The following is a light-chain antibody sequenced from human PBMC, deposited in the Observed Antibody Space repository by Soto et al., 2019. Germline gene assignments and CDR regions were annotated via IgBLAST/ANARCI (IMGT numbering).Light chain of an antibody. CDR3: QQYCSSIT. V-gene: IGKV3-20*01. CDR1: QSVPRSY. J-gene: IGKJ5*01. CDR2: VTS. Sequence: EIVLTQSPGTLSLSPGERATLSCRASQSVPRSYLAWYQQKPGQAPRLLIYVTSSRATGIPDRFSCSGSGTDFTLTISSLEPEDFEVFYCQQYCSSITFGQGTRLEIK.